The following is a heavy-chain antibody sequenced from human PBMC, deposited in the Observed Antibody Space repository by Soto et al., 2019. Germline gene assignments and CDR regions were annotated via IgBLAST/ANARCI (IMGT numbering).Heavy chain of an antibody. CDR1: GFTFSSYG. CDR3: AKDVVAASLLD. CDR2: ISYDGSNK. J-gene: IGHJ4*02. V-gene: IGHV3-30*18. Sequence: GGSLRLSCAASGFTFSSYGMHWVRQAPGKGLEWVAVISYDGSNKYYADSVKGRFTISRDNSKNTLYLQMNSLRAEDTAVYYCAKDVVAASLLDWGQGTLVTVSS. D-gene: IGHD2-15*01.